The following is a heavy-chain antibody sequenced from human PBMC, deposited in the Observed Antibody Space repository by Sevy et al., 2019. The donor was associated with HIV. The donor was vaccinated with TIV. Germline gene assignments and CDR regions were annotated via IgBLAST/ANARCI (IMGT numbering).Heavy chain of an antibody. V-gene: IGHV4-34*01. J-gene: IGHJ4*02. CDR1: RGSFTGYY. D-gene: IGHD5-18*01. CDR2: INHSGST. Sequence: SETLSLTCAVYRGSFTGYYWSWIRQPPGKGLERIGEINHSGSTTYNPSLKSRVTISVDTSKNQFSLRLTSVTAADTAVYYCARGVGNSYGYDPDYWCQGTLVTVSS. CDR3: ARGVGNSYGYDPDY.